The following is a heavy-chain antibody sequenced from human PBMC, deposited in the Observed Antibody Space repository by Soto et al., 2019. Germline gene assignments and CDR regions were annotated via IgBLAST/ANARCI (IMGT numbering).Heavy chain of an antibody. CDR1: GYTFTSYG. Sequence: QVQLVQSGAEVKKPGASVKVSCKASGYTFTSYGISSVRQAPGQGLEWMGWISTYNGNTKYAQQLQGRVTMTTDTSTSTAYMELRSRRSDDTAVFYCEREMVRGVGSDYWGKGTLVTVSS. V-gene: IGHV1-18*01. CDR3: EREMVRGVGSDY. CDR2: ISTYNGNT. D-gene: IGHD3-10*01. J-gene: IGHJ4*02.